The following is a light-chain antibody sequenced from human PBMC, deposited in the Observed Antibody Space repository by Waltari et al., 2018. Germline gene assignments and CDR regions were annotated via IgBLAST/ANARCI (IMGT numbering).Light chain of an antibody. CDR2: DAS. V-gene: IGKV1-33*01. Sequence: DIQMTQSPSSLSASVGATVTITCQASHDINNFLNWYQQKPGKAPKLLIYDASNLETGVPSRFSGSGSGTDFTFTISSLQPEDIATYYCQQFDHLPTFGQGTRLEIK. CDR3: QQFDHLPT. CDR1: HDINNF. J-gene: IGKJ5*01.